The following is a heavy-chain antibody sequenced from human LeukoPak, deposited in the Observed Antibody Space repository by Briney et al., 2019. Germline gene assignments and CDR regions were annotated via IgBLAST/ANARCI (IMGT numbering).Heavy chain of an antibody. Sequence: SETLSLTCTVSGGSINSSSYYWGCIRQPPGKGLEWIGSIYYSGSTYYNPSLKSRVTISVDTSKNQFSLKLSSVTAADTAVYYCAKQIYYYYYMDVWGKGTTVTVSS. CDR3: AKQIYYYYYMDV. V-gene: IGHV4-39*01. J-gene: IGHJ6*03. CDR2: IYYSGST. CDR1: GGSINSSSYY.